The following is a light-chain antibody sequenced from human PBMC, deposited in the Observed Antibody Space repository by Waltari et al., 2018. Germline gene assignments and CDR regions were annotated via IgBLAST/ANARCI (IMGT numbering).Light chain of an antibody. CDR2: DAS. CDR1: QRVSSY. CDR3: QHRSNGPLYT. J-gene: IGKJ2*01. Sequence: EIVLTQSPATLSLSPGERATLSCRASQRVSSYLAWYQQKPGQAPRLLIYDASDRATGIPARFRGSGSGTDFTLTISSLEPEDFAFYYCQHRSNGPLYTFGQGTKLEIK. V-gene: IGKV3-11*01.